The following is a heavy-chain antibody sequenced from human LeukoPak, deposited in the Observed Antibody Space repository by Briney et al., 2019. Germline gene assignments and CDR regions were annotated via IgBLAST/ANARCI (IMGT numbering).Heavy chain of an antibody. CDR3: ARGRYCSSTSCYLFDP. J-gene: IGHJ5*02. CDR2: INHSGST. Sequence: PSETLSLTCAVYGGSFSGYYWSWIRQPSGKGLEWIGEINHSGSTNYNPSLKSRVTISVDTSKNQFSLKLSSVTAADTAVYYCARGRYCSSTSCYLFDPWGQGTLVTVSS. CDR1: GGSFSGYY. V-gene: IGHV4-34*01. D-gene: IGHD2-2*01.